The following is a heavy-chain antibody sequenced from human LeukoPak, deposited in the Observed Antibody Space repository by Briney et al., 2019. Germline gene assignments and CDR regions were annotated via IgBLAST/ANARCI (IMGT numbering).Heavy chain of an antibody. CDR1: GGSISSGGYY. Sequence: PSETLSLTCTVSGGSISSGGYYWSWIRQPPGKGLEWIGYIYHSGSTYYNPSLKSRVTISVDRSKNQFSLKLSSVTAADTAVYYCARDQAGITDYWGQGTLVTVSS. V-gene: IGHV4-30-2*01. CDR2: IYHSGST. CDR3: ARDQAGITDY. J-gene: IGHJ4*02. D-gene: IGHD1-14*01.